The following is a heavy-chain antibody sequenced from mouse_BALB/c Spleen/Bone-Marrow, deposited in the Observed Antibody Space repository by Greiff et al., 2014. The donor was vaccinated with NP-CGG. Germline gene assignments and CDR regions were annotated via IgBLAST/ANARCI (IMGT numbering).Heavy chain of an antibody. J-gene: IGHJ3*01. CDR2: IDPANGNT. D-gene: IGHD1-2*01. CDR1: GFNIKDTY. CDR3: AGYSRTTATPY. Sequence: VQLQQSGAELVKPGASVKLSCTASGFNIKDTYMHWVKQRPEQGLEWIGRIDPANGNTKYDPMFQGKATITADTSSNTAYLQLSSLTSEDTAVYYCAGYSRTTATPYWGQGTLVTVSA. V-gene: IGHV14-3*02.